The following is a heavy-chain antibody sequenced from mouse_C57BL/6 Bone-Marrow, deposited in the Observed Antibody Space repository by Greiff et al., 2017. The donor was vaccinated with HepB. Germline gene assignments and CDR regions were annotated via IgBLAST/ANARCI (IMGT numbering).Heavy chain of an antibody. CDR1: GYTFTSYT. J-gene: IGHJ2*01. Sequence: VKLQQSGAELARPGASVKMSCKASGYTFTSYTMHWVKQRPGQGLEWIGYINPSSGYTKYNQKFKDKATLTADESSSTAYMQLSSLTSEDSAVYYCATPNVVIIVDRFDYWGQGTTLTVSS. D-gene: IGHD1-1*01. CDR3: ATPNVVIIVDRFDY. CDR2: INPSSGYT. V-gene: IGHV1-4*01.